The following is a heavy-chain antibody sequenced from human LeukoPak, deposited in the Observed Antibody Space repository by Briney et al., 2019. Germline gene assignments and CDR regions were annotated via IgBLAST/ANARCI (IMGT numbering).Heavy chain of an antibody. J-gene: IGHJ4*02. Sequence: SETLSLTCTVSGGSISSSSYYWAWIRQPPGKGLEWIGSINYSGNTFYNPSLTSRVTISVDTSKNQFSLKLTSVNDADTAVYYCARIERSSYSLGFDYWGQGTLVTVSS. CDR1: GGSISSSSYY. V-gene: IGHV4-39*07. D-gene: IGHD6-6*01. CDR3: ARIERSSYSLGFDY. CDR2: INYSGNT.